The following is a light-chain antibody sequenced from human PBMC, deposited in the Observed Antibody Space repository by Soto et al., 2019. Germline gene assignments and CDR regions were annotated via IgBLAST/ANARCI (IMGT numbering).Light chain of an antibody. CDR1: SSDVGSYTY. J-gene: IGLJ2*01. V-gene: IGLV2-14*01. CDR2: EVN. Sequence: QSVLTQPASVSGSPRQSITISCTGASSDVGSYTYVSWYQQHPGKAPKLMIYEVNNRPSGVSNRFSGSKSGNTASLTISGLQAEDEADYYCAAWDDSLRVVLFGGGTQLTVL. CDR3: AAWDDSLRVVL.